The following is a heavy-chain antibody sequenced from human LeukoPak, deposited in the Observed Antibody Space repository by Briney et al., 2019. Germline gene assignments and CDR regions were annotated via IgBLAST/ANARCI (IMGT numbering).Heavy chain of an antibody. Sequence: PGGSLGLSCAASGFTFSNHAMSWVRQAPGKGLEWVSAIGDSGGSTYYADSVKGRFTISRDNSKNTLYLQMNSLRADDTAVYHCAKGGASSPYTYIDVWGKGTTVIVSS. CDR2: IGDSGGST. CDR1: GFTFSNHA. D-gene: IGHD6-6*01. CDR3: AKGGASSPYTYIDV. V-gene: IGHV3-23*01. J-gene: IGHJ6*04.